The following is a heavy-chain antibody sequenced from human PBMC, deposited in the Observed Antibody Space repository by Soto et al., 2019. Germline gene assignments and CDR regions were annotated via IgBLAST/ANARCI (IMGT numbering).Heavy chain of an antibody. V-gene: IGHV3-30-3*01. CDR3: ARAVSSSWGFDY. J-gene: IGHJ4*02. CDR1: GFTFSPYA. CDR2: ISSDGGNK. Sequence: QVQMVESGGGVVQPGRSLRLSCVASGFTFSPYAMHWVRQAPGKGLEWVAVISSDGGNKYYADSVKGRFTISRDNSKNTLHLKLDSLRAEDTSVYYCARAVSSSWGFDYWGQGTLVTVSS. D-gene: IGHD6-13*01.